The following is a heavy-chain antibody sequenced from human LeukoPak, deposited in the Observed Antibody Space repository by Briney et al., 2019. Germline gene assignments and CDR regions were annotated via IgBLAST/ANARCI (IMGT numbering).Heavy chain of an antibody. J-gene: IGHJ4*02. CDR1: GFTFDDYG. D-gene: IGHD3-10*01. Sequence: GGSLRLSCAASGFTFDDYGMSWVRQAPGKGLEWVSGINWNGGSTDYADSVKGRFTISRDNAKKSLYLQMNSLRAEDTALYYCARDTHYGSNYWDQGTLVTVSS. CDR3: ARDTHYGSNY. V-gene: IGHV3-20*04. CDR2: INWNGGST.